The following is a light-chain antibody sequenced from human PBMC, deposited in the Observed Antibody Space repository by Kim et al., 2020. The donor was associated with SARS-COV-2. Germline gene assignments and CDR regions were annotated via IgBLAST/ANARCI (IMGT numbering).Light chain of an antibody. J-gene: IGLJ3*02. V-gene: IGLV3-19*01. Sequence: SSELTQDPAVSVALGQTVRITCQGDSLRSYYASWYQQRPGQAPVLVIYGKNNRPSGIPDRFSGFSSGNIASLTITGAQAEDEADYYCNSRDSSGNLWVFGGGTKLTVL. CDR2: GKN. CDR3: NSRDSSGNLWV. CDR1: SLRSYY.